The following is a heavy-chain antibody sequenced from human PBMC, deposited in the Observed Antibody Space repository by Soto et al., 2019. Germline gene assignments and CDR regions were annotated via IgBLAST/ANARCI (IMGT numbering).Heavy chain of an antibody. D-gene: IGHD2-15*01. J-gene: IGHJ4*02. CDR2: IQNNGNI. Sequence: QVQLQESGPGLVKPSETLSLTCTVSCASVSRYFWSWIRQPPGKGLEWIAYIQNNGNIDNNPSLNSRVTLSIYTSNNQFSLKLSSVTAADTAVYYCARHGYCNSGGCWGFGEWGQGTLVTVSS. CDR1: CASVSRYF. V-gene: IGHV4-59*08. CDR3: ARHGYCNSGGCWGFGE.